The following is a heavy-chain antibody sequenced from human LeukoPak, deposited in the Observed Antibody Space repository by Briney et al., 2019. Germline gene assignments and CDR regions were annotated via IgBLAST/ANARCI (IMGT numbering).Heavy chain of an antibody. CDR1: GFTVSSNY. D-gene: IGHD2-21*01. Sequence: PGGPLRLSCAVSGFTVSSNYMSWVRQAPGKGLEWVSIIYSGGNTYYTASVKGRFTISRDNSKNTLYLQMNSLRADDTAIYYCAIHRESDCWGQGTLVTVSS. V-gene: IGHV3-53*01. CDR3: AIHRESDC. CDR2: IYSGGNT. J-gene: IGHJ4*02.